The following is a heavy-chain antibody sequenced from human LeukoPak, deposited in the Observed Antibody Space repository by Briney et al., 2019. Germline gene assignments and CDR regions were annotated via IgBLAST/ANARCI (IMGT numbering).Heavy chain of an antibody. CDR1: GDSISSPKW. Sequence: SGTLSLTCAVSGDSISSPKWWSWVRPPPGKGLEWIGEVYHSGSANYNPSVKSRVTISVDKSKNQFSLRLTSATAADTAGYYCARDLRGIVAPPRWGQGTLVSVSS. J-gene: IGHJ4*02. CDR3: ARDLRGIVAPPR. D-gene: IGHD2-15*01. V-gene: IGHV4-4*02. CDR2: VYHSGSA.